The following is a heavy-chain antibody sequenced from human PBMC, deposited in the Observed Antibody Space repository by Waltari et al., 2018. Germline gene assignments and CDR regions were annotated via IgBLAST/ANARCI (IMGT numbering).Heavy chain of an antibody. CDR1: GFTFSSYA. D-gene: IGHD2-15*01. CDR3: ARANWIVVVVAALDY. CDR2: ISYDGSNK. V-gene: IGHV3-30-3*01. Sequence: QVQLVESGGGVVQPGRSLRLSCAASGFTFSSYAMHWVRQAPGKGLEWGAVISYDGSNKYYADSVKGRFTISRDNSKNTLYLQMNSLRAEDTAVYYCARANWIVVVVAALDYWGQGTLVTVSS. J-gene: IGHJ4*02.